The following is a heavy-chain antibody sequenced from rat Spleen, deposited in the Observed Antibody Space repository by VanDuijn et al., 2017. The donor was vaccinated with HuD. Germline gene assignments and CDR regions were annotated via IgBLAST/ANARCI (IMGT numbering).Heavy chain of an antibody. CDR3: ARVIYYYVSGGWYFDL. CDR2: ISTSGGNT. Sequence: EVQLVESGGGLVQPGRSMKLSCAASGFTFSHFPMAWVGQAPTKGLEWVATISTSGGNTYYRDSVKGRFTLSRDNAKSTIYLQIDSLRSEDTATYYCARVIYYYVSGGWYFDLWGPGTMVTVSS. V-gene: IGHV5-25*01. J-gene: IGHJ1*01. D-gene: IGHD1-12*01. CDR1: GFTFSHFP.